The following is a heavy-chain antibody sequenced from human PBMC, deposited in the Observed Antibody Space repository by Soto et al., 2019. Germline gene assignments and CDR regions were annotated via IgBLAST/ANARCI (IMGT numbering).Heavy chain of an antibody. D-gene: IGHD4-17*01. V-gene: IGHV3-23*01. CDR3: AKAYTVTAYYFDY. CDR2: ISGIGGST. Sequence: GGSLRLSCAASGFTFSSYAMSWVRQAPGKGLEWVSGISGIGGSTYYADSVKGRFTISRDNSKNTLSLQMNSLRAEDTAIYYCAKAYTVTAYYFDYWGQGTLVTVSS. CDR1: GFTFSSYA. J-gene: IGHJ4*02.